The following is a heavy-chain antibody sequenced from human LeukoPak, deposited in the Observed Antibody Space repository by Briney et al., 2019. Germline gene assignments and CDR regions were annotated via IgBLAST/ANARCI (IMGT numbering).Heavy chain of an antibody. CDR1: GFSLSSYW. D-gene: IGHD2-2*01. CDR3: ARGNPPVLFGVYQLLSGWFDP. CDR2: INSDGSST. Sequence: GGSLRLSCAASGFSLSSYWMHWVRQTPGKGPVWVSRINSDGSSTSYADSVKGRFTISRDNAKNTLYLQMNSLRAEDTAVYYCARGNPPVLFGVYQLLSGWFDPWGQGTLVTVSS. J-gene: IGHJ5*02. V-gene: IGHV3-74*01.